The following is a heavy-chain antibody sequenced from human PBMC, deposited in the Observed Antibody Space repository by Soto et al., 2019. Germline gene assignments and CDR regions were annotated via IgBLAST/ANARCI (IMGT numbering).Heavy chain of an antibody. D-gene: IGHD4-17*01. CDR1: GGTFSSYA. Sequence: SVKVSCKASGGTFSSYAISWVRQAPGQGLEWMGGIIPIFGTANYAQKFQGRVTITADESTSTAYMELSSLRSEDTAVYYCARNYGGNSVFGAFDIWGQGTMVTVSS. J-gene: IGHJ3*02. CDR2: IIPIFGTA. CDR3: ARNYGGNSVFGAFDI. V-gene: IGHV1-69*13.